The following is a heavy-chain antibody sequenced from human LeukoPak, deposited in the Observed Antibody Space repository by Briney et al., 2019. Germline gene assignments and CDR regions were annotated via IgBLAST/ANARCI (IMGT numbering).Heavy chain of an antibody. J-gene: IGHJ5*02. CDR3: AKDPSLGYCSSTSCSSMA. CDR2: IRNDGSNK. Sequence: GGSLRLSCVASGFTFSSYGMHWVRQAPGKGLEWVAFIRNDGSNKYYADSVEGRFTISRDNSKTTLYLQMNSLRAEDTAVYYCAKDPSLGYCSSTSCSSMAWGQGTLVTVSS. V-gene: IGHV3-30*02. D-gene: IGHD2-2*01. CDR1: GFTFSSYG.